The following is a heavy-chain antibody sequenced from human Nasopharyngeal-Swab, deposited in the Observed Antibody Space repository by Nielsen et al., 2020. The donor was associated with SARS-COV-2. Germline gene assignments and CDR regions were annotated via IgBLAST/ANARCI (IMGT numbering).Heavy chain of an antibody. D-gene: IGHD5-12*01. Sequence: ASVKVSCKASGYTFTSYGISWVRQAPGQGLEWMGWISAYNGNTNYAQKLQGRVTITTDTSTSTAYMELRSLRSDDTAVYYCARGLGSGYDYYYYYMDVWGKGTTVTVSS. CDR2: ISAYNGNT. V-gene: IGHV1-18*01. CDR3: ARGLGSGYDYYYYYMDV. CDR1: GYTFTSYG. J-gene: IGHJ6*03.